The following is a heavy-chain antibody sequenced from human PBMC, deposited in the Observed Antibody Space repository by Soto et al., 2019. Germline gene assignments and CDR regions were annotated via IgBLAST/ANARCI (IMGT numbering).Heavy chain of an antibody. D-gene: IGHD1-26*01. CDR1: GFTFSSYA. CDR3: ARDEWEVTTYRGSYRGAFDL. J-gene: IGHJ3*01. V-gene: IGHV3-30-3*01. CDR2: ISYDGSNK. Sequence: QVQLVESGGGVVQPGRSLRLSCAASGFTFSSYAMHWVRQAPGKGLEWVAVISYDGSNKYYADSVKGRFTISRDNSKNTLSLQMNSLRAEDTAVYYCARDEWEVTTYRGSYRGAFDLWGQGTMVTVSS.